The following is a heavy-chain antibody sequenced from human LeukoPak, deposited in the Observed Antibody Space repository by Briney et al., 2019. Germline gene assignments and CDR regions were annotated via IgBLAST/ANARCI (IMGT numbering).Heavy chain of an antibody. CDR2: IWYDGSNK. D-gene: IGHD1-26*01. Sequence: GGSLRLSCAASGFTFSSYGMHWVRQAPGKGLERVAVIWYDGSNKYYADSVKGRFTISRDNSKNTLYLQMNSLRAEDTAVYYCARGGVGANYVDYWGQGTLVTVSS. V-gene: IGHV3-33*01. J-gene: IGHJ4*02. CDR3: ARGGVGANYVDY. CDR1: GFTFSSYG.